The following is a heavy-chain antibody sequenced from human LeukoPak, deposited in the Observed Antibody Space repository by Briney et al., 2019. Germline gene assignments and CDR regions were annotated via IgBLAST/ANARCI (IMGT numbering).Heavy chain of an antibody. D-gene: IGHD4-11*01. V-gene: IGHV3-48*01. CDR3: ARGGTAMTTLDYMDV. Sequence: PGGSLRLSCAASGFTFSSYSMMWVRQAPGKGLEWVSYISSSSTTIHYADSVKGRFTISRDNAKNSVYLQMNSLRAEDTAVYFCARGGTAMTTLDYMDVWGKGTTVTVSS. CDR1: GFTFSSYS. CDR2: ISSSSTTI. J-gene: IGHJ6*03.